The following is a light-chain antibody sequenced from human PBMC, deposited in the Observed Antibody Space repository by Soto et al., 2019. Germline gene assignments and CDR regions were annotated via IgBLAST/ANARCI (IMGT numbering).Light chain of an antibody. CDR2: DAS. Sequence: EIVLTQFPATLSLSPGERATLSCRASQSVSTYLAWFQQKPGQAPRLLIYDASNRATGIPARFSGSGSGTDFTLTISSLEPEDFALYYCQQRTHWPPVFRQGTRLEI. V-gene: IGKV3-11*01. J-gene: IGKJ5*01. CDR3: QQRTHWPPV. CDR1: QSVSTY.